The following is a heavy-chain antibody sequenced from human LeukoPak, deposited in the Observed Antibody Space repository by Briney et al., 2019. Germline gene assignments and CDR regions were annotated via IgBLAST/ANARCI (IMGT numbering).Heavy chain of an antibody. CDR2: INPNSGGT. D-gene: IGHD1-26*01. CDR3: ARGRDSGSPYDAFDI. CDR1: GYTFTGYY. V-gene: IGHV1-2*02. Sequence: ASVKVSCKASGYTFTGYYMHWVRQAPGQGLEWMGWINPNSGGTNYAQKFQGRVTMTRDTSISTAYMELSRLRSDDTAVYYCARGRDSGSPYDAFDIWGQGTMVTVSP. J-gene: IGHJ3*02.